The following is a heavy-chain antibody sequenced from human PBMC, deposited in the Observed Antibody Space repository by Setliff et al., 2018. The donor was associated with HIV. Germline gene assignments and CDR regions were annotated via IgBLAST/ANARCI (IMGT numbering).Heavy chain of an antibody. Sequence: GGSLRLSCAASGFTFSSYSMNWVRQAPGKGLEWVSAISSGGEIMFYADSVKGRFTISRDNSQNTLYLQMNSLRADDTAIYYCAKGFRPVDTALVSGPTYWGQGIRVTVS. J-gene: IGHJ4*02. CDR3: AKGFRPVDTALVSGPTY. CDR1: GFTFSSYS. D-gene: IGHD5-18*01. CDR2: ISSGGEIM. V-gene: IGHV3-23*01.